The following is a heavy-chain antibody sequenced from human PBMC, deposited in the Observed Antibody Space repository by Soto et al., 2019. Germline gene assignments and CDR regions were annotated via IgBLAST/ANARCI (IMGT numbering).Heavy chain of an antibody. CDR3: AKDMGRAAAATRFYYYYGMDV. CDR2: ISGSGGST. V-gene: IGHV3-23*01. Sequence: EVQLLESGGGLVQPGGSLRLSCAASGFTFSSYAMSWVRQAPGKGLEWVSAISGSGGSTYYADSVKGRFTISRDNSKNTLYLQMNSLRAEDTAVYYCAKDMGRAAAATRFYYYYGMDVWGQGTTVTVSS. J-gene: IGHJ6*02. CDR1: GFTFSSYA. D-gene: IGHD6-13*01.